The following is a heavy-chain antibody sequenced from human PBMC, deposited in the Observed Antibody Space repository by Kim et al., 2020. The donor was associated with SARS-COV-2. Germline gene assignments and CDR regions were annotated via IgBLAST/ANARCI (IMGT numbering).Heavy chain of an antibody. V-gene: IGHV1-69*13. Sequence: SVKVSCKASGGTFSSYAISWVRQAPGQGLEWMGGIIPIFGTANYAQKFQGRVTITADESTSTAYMELSSLRSEDTAVYYCAWAGLYGNFDYYGMDVWGQGTTVTVSS. CDR3: AWAGLYGNFDYYGMDV. J-gene: IGHJ6*02. D-gene: IGHD6-19*01. CDR2: IIPIFGTA. CDR1: GGTFSSYA.